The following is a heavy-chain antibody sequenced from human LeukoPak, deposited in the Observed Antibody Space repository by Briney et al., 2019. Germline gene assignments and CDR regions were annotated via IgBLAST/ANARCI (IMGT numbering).Heavy chain of an antibody. V-gene: IGHV4-4*02. CDR3: ARQDEDYDILTGYPSY. D-gene: IGHD3-9*01. CDR2: IYHSGST. CDR1: GGSISSSNW. J-gene: IGHJ4*02. Sequence: SGTLSLTCAVSGGSISSSNWWSWVRQPPGKGLEWIGEIYHSGSTNYNPSLKSRVTISVDKSKNQFSLKLSSVTAADTAVYYCARQDEDYDILTGYPSYWGQGTLVTVSS.